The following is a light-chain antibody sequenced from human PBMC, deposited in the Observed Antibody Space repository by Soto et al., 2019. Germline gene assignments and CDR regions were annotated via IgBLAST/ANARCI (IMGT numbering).Light chain of an antibody. J-gene: IGLJ1*01. CDR3: CSYTTSNTRQIV. CDR1: SSDVGSYNY. CDR2: DVS. Sequence: ALTQPASVSGSPGQSITISCTGTSSDVGSYNYVSWYQQHPGKAPKFMIYDVSSRPSGVSNLFSGSKSGNTASLTISGLQAEDEADYYCCSYTTSNTRQIVFGTGTKVTVL. V-gene: IGLV2-14*03.